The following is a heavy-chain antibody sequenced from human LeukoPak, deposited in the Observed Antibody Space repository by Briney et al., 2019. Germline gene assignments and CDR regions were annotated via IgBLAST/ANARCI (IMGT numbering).Heavy chain of an antibody. D-gene: IGHD3-16*01. CDR1: GGSISSYY. CDR2: IYTSGST. J-gene: IGHJ5*02. V-gene: IGHV4-4*07. Sequence: SETLSLTCTVSGGSISSYYWSWIRQPAGKGLEWIGRIYTSGSTNYNPSLKSRVTMSVDTSKNQFSLKLSSVTAADTAVYYCARGGSSQYDNWFDPWGQGTLVTVSS. CDR3: ARGGSSQYDNWFDP.